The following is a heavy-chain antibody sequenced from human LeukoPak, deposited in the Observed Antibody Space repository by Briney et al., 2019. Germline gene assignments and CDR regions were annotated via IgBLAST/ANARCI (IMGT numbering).Heavy chain of an antibody. V-gene: IGHV3-23*01. CDR3: AREISNGWGYFDY. Sequence: PGGSLRLSCAPSGFTFSLYAMTWVRQAPGKGLEWVSDISGDGSITYYADSVRGRFTISRDNSNNRLYLQMNSLRAEDTAIYYCAREISNGWGYFDYWGQGSLVIVSP. CDR1: GFTFSLYA. J-gene: IGHJ4*02. CDR2: ISGDGSIT. D-gene: IGHD6-19*01.